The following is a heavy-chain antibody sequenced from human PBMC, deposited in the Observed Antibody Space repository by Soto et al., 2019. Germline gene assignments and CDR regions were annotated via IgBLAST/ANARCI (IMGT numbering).Heavy chain of an antibody. CDR2: IYYSGST. V-gene: IGHV4-39*01. CDR3: ARHRDLGWYYFDY. Sequence: SETLSLTCTVSGGSISSSSYYWGWIRQPPGKGLEWIGSIYYSGSTYYNPSLKRGVTISVDTPKNQFSLKLTSVTAADTAVYYCARHRDLGWYYFDYWGQGTLVTVSS. D-gene: IGHD6-19*01. CDR1: GGSISSSSYY. J-gene: IGHJ4*02.